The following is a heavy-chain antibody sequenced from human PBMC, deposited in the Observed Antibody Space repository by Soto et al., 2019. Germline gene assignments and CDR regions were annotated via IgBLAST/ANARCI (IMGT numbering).Heavy chain of an antibody. CDR3: ARDKITDLFDY. V-gene: IGHV4-34*01. CDR2: INHSGST. CDR1: GGSFSGYY. D-gene: IGHD3-10*01. Sequence: PSETLSLTCAVYGGSFSGYYWTWIRQPPGTGLEWIGEINHSGSTNYNPSLKSRVTISVDTSKNQFSLKLTSVTAADTAVYYCARDKITDLFDYWGRGTLVTVSS. J-gene: IGHJ4*02.